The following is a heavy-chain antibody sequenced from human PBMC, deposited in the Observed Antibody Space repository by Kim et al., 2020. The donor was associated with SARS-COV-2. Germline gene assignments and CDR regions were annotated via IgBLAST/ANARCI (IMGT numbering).Heavy chain of an antibody. Sequence: SETLSLTCTVSGGSISGSSYYWGWIRQPPGKGLEWIGRIYYSGSTYYKPSLKSRVTISVDTAKNQFSLKLTSVTAADTAIYYCSGHYLGSAGQPCGQGTLVTVSS. V-gene: IGHV4-39*01. CDR3: SGHYLGSAGQP. CDR1: GGSISGSSYY. CDR2: IYYSGST. J-gene: IGHJ5*02. D-gene: IGHD1-1*01.